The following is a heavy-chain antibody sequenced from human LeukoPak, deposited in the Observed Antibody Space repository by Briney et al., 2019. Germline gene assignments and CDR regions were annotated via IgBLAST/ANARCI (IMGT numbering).Heavy chain of an antibody. CDR2: INPNSGGT. CDR1: GYTFTGYY. D-gene: IGHD3-22*01. V-gene: IGHV1-2*02. CDR3: ARGSVYYDSSGYQDY. Sequence: ASVKVSRKASGYTFTGYYMHWVRQAPGQGLEWMGWINPNSGGTNYAQKFQGRVTMTRDTSISTAYMELSRLRSDDTAVYYCARGSVYYDSSGYQDYWGQGTLVTVSS. J-gene: IGHJ4*02.